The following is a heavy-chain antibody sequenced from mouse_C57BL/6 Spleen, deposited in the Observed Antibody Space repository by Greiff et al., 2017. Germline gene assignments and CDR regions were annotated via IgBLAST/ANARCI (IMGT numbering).Heavy chain of an antibody. CDR1: GYAFSSSW. CDR2: IYPGDGDT. J-gene: IGHJ4*01. Sequence: VQLQESGPELVKPGASVKISCKASGYAFSSSWMNWVKQRPGKGLEWIGRIYPGDGDTNYNGKFKGKATLTADKSSSTAYMQLSSLTSEDSAVYFCARWTQARGYAMDDWGQGTSVTVSS. V-gene: IGHV1-82*01. CDR3: ARWTQARGYAMDD. D-gene: IGHD3-2*02.